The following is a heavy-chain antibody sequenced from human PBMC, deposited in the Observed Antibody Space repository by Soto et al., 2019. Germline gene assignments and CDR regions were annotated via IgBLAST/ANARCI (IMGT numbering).Heavy chain of an antibody. D-gene: IGHD1-1*01. V-gene: IGHV1-18*01. Sequence: QVHLVQSGAEVKKPGASVKVSCKGSGYAFTTYGITWVRQAPGQGLEWMGWISAHNGNTNYAQKLEGRVTVTRETSPSTAYMELRGLRSDGTAVDYCARGRYGDYWGQGALVTVSS. CDR1: GYAFTTYG. CDR2: ISAHNGNT. CDR3: ARGRYGDY. J-gene: IGHJ4*02.